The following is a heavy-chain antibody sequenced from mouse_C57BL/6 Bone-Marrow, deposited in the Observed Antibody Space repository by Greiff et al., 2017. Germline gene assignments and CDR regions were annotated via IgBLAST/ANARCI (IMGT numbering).Heavy chain of an antibody. V-gene: IGHV1-62-2*01. J-gene: IGHJ4*01. CDR2: FYPGSGSI. D-gene: IGHD2-4*01. CDR3: ARHERLRLGLYSMDY. Sequence: QVQLKQSGAELVKPGASVKLSCKASGYTFTGYTIPWVQQRSGQGLEWIGWFYPGSGSIKYNEKFKDKVTLTADKSSSTVYREISSLTSEDSAVYVYARHERLRLGLYSMDYWGQGTSVTVSS. CDR1: GYTFTGYT.